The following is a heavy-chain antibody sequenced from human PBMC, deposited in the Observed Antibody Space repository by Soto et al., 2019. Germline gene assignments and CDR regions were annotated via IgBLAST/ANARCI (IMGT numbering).Heavy chain of an antibody. Sequence: ASVKVSCKASGYTFTSYYMHWVRQAPGQGLEWMGIINPSGGSTSYAQKFQGRVTMTRDTSTSTVYMELSSLRSEDTAVYYCARDPSGYYDSSGFLRPGAFDIWGQGTMVTV. V-gene: IGHV1-46*01. CDR1: GYTFTSYY. D-gene: IGHD3-22*01. J-gene: IGHJ3*02. CDR2: INPSGGST. CDR3: ARDPSGYYDSSGFLRPGAFDI.